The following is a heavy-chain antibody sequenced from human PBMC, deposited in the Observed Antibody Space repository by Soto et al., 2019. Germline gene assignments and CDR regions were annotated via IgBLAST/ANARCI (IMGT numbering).Heavy chain of an antibody. CDR3: AKDPYYYDSSGYHGGY. J-gene: IGHJ4*02. CDR1: GFTFSSYA. D-gene: IGHD3-22*01. CDR2: ISGSGGST. Sequence: EVQLLESGGGLVQPGGSLRLSCAASGFTFSSYAMSWVRQAPGKGLEWVSAISGSGGSTYYADSVKGRFTISRDNSKNTLYLQMNSLRAEDTAVYYCAKDPYYYDSSGYHGGYWGQGTLVTVSS. V-gene: IGHV3-23*01.